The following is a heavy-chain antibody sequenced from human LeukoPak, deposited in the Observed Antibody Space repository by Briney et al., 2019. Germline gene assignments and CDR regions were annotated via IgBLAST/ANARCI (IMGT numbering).Heavy chain of an antibody. J-gene: IGHJ5*02. Sequence: ASVKVSCKASGYIFTTYVGWVRQATGQGLEWVGWLNPNSGNAGYAQKFQGRVTISRNTSISTAYMELSSLRSDDTAIYYCARRKFLGWFDPWGQGTLVTVSS. D-gene: IGHD7-27*01. CDR2: LNPNSGNA. CDR1: GYIFTTY. V-gene: IGHV1-8*03. CDR3: ARRKFLGWFDP.